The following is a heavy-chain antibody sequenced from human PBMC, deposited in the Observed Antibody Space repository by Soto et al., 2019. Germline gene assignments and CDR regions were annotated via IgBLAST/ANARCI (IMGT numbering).Heavy chain of an antibody. Sequence: QVQLVESGGGVFQPGRSLRLSCAASGLTFSTYAMHWVRQAAGKGLEWVALISYDGTNKYYADSVQGRFTISRDNSKNTVFLRMHSLRPEHTAVYYCASFLLDLWPPDSWGHGTLVTVPS. J-gene: IGHJ5*01. V-gene: IGHV3-30-3*01. D-gene: IGHD2-2*02. CDR3: ASFLLDLWPPDS. CDR2: ISYDGTNK. CDR1: GLTFSTYA.